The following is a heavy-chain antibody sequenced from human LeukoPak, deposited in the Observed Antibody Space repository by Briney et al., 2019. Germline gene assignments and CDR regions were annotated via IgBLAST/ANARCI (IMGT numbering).Heavy chain of an antibody. CDR3: ARDQLAMLQGVVVTTWGMDV. Sequence: GGSLRLSCAASGFTVINNYMSWVRQAPGKGLEWVSVIYAGGTTYYADSVKGRFTISRDNSKNTLYLQMNSLIAEDTAVYYCARDQLAMLQGVVVTTWGMDVWGQGTTVTVSS. D-gene: IGHD3-10*01. J-gene: IGHJ6*02. CDR2: IYAGGTT. V-gene: IGHV3-66*01. CDR1: GFTVINNY.